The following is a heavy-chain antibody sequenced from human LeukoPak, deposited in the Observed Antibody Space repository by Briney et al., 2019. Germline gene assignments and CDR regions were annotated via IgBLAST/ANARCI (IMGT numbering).Heavy chain of an antibody. CDR1: GGSISSSSYY. V-gene: IGHV4-61*05. CDR3: ARHMEYCSGGSCPPRSWYFDL. D-gene: IGHD2-15*01. CDR2: IYYSGST. Sequence: SSETLSLTCTVSGGSISSSSYYWGWIRQPPGKGLEWIGYIYYSGSTNYNPSLKSRVTISVDTSKNQFSLKLSSVTAADTAVYYCARHMEYCSGGSCPPRSWYFDLWGRGTLVTVSS. J-gene: IGHJ2*01.